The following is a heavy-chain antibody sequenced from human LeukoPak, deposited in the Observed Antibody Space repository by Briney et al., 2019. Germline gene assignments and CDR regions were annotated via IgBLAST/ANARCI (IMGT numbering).Heavy chain of an antibody. V-gene: IGHV1-24*01. D-gene: IGHD3-22*01. CDR2: VGHEDGTT. J-gene: IGHJ4*02. CDR3: ATGAIVFDY. CDR1: GSTLSKIS. Sequence: ASVKVSCKVSGSTLSKISIDRVRQAPGKGPEWMGSVGHEDGTTIHAQKFQGRFNMAVDTATDTAYMEMSSLMSEDTAIYYCATGAIVFDYWGQGTLVTVSS.